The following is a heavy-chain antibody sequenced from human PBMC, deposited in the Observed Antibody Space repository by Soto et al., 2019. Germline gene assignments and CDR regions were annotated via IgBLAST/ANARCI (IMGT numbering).Heavy chain of an antibody. CDR2: VYWDDDK. CDR1: GFSLNTRDVG. D-gene: IGHD3-16*01. CDR3: AHCRGGVASF. V-gene: IGHV2-5*02. J-gene: IGHJ4*02. Sequence: QITLNESGPALVKPTQTLTLTCTFSGFSLNTRDVGVGWIRQPPGKALEWLGVVYWDDDKTYSPSLKSRLTITKDTPKNQVFLRMTKMDPVDTATYSCAHCRGGVASFWGQGTLVTVSS.